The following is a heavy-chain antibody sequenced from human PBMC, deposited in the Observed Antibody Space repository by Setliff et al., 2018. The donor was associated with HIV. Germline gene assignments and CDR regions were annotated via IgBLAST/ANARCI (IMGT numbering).Heavy chain of an antibody. CDR2: IIPIFGTA. J-gene: IGHJ6*02. V-gene: IGHV1-69*05. Sequence: GASVKVSCKASGYTFTSGYIHWVRQAPGQGLEWMGGIIPIFGTANYAQKFQGRVTITTDESTSTAYMELSSLRSEDTAVYYCARAGGSGSYYLSWYYGMDVWGQGTTVTVS. CDR3: ARAGGSGSYYLSWYYGMDV. D-gene: IGHD3-10*01. CDR1: GYTFTSGY.